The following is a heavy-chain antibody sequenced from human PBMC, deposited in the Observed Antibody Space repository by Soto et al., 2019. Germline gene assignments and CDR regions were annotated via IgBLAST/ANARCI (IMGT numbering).Heavy chain of an antibody. CDR1: DGSISSGNYY. CDR3: ASFSYFDWPTSVY. V-gene: IGHV4-39*01. CDR2: TSYSGST. D-gene: IGHD3-9*01. J-gene: IGHJ4*02. Sequence: QLQLQESGPGLVKPSETLSLTCTVSDGSISSGNYYWGWIRQPPGKGLEWIGITSYSGSTYYKPSLKSRATISVGTSKNQFSLKLSSVTAADTAVYYCASFSYFDWPTSVYWGQGTLVTVSS.